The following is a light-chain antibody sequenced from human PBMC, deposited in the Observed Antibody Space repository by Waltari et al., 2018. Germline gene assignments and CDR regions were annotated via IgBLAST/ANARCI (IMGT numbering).Light chain of an antibody. J-gene: IGLJ1*01. V-gene: IGLV2-8*01. CDR1: SSNIRCYDY. CDR3: RRFAAIIHYLV. Sequence: QSAMTQPPSASGPPGPSVTISCTGTSSNIRCYDYVFWYQQPPGKAPRFIIFEVNKRHSGVTFICSGSKIVLTAARIIPGIQYADEADDYFRRFAAIIHYLVFGCGTKVTVL. CDR2: EVN.